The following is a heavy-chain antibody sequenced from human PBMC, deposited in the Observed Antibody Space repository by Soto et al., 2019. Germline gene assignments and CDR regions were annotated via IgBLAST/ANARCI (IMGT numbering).Heavy chain of an antibody. Sequence: GESLKISCKGSGYSFASYWISWVRQMPAKGLEWMGRIDPSDSYANYSPSFQGHVTFSADKSISTAYLQWSSLRASDTAMYYCASHKALYYHSSGAWGPGTMVSVSS. CDR2: IDPSDSYA. CDR1: GYSFASYW. CDR3: ASHKALYYHSSGA. V-gene: IGHV5-10-1*01. D-gene: IGHD3-22*01. J-gene: IGHJ5*02.